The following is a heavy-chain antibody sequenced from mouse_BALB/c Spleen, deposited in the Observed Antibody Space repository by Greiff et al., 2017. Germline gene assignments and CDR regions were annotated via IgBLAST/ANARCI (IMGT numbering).Heavy chain of an antibody. Sequence: EVKLVESGGGLVKPGGSLTLSCAASGFTFSDYYMYWVRQTPEKRLEWVATISDGGSYTYYPDSVKGRFTISRDNAKNTLYLQMSSLKSEDTAMYYCARDYYGSLDYWGQGTTLTVSS. CDR2: ISDGGSYT. V-gene: IGHV5-4*02. CDR3: ARDYYGSLDY. J-gene: IGHJ2*01. D-gene: IGHD1-1*01. CDR1: GFTFSDYY.